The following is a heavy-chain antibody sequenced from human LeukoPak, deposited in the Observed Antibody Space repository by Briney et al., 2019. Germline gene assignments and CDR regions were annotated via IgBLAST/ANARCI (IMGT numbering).Heavy chain of an antibody. J-gene: IGHJ4*02. V-gene: IGHV4-4*07. CDR1: GGSFSGYY. D-gene: IGHD6-19*01. CDR3: ARETGWPAYYFDY. CDR2: VFRNGNT. Sequence: PSETLSLTCAVYGGSFSGYYWSWIRQPAGKGLEWIGRVFRNGNTDYNPSLKSRVTMSVETAKKQVSLRLTSVTATDTAVYYCARETGWPAYYFDYWGQGALVTVSS.